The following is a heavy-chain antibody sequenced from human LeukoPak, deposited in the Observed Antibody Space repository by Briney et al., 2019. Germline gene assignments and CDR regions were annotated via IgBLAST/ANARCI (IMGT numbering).Heavy chain of an antibody. CDR1: GGSISSSSYY. J-gene: IGHJ3*02. CDR3: ARQPTSQLYAFDI. Sequence: SETLSLTCTVSGGSISSSSYYWGWIRQPPGKGLEWIGSIYYSGSTYYDPSLKSRVTISVDTSKNQFSLKLSSVTAADTAVCYCARQPTSQLYAFDIWGQGTMVTVSS. D-gene: IGHD2-2*01. CDR2: IYYSGST. V-gene: IGHV4-39*01.